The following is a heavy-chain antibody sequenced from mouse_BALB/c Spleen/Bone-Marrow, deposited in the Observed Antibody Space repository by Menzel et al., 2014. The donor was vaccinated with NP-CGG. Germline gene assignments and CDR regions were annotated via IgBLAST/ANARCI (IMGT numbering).Heavy chain of an antibody. Sequence: EVQLQQSGAELVKPGASVKLSCTASGFNIXDTYMHWVKQRPEQGLEWIGRIDPANGNTKYDPKFQGKATITADTSSNTADLQRSSLTSEDTAGYYGSSDARDYWGQGTSVTVSS. J-gene: IGHJ4*01. CDR3: SSDARDY. CDR2: IDPANGNT. V-gene: IGHV14-3*02. CDR1: GFNIXDTY.